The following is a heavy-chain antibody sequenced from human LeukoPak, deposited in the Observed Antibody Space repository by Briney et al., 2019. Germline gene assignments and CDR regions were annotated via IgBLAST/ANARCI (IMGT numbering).Heavy chain of an antibody. CDR1: GFTFNTFN. CDR3: ARGHYDVLAASYKWTPDY. CDR2: LTSGGDYI. D-gene: IGHD3-9*01. Sequence: GGSLRLSCAASGFTFNTFNMNWVRQAPGKGLEWVSSLTSGGDYIYYADSVKGRFTTSGGNAKNSLSLQLNSLRVEDTAVYYCARGHYDVLAASYKWTPDYWGQGTLVTVSS. V-gene: IGHV3-21*01. J-gene: IGHJ4*02.